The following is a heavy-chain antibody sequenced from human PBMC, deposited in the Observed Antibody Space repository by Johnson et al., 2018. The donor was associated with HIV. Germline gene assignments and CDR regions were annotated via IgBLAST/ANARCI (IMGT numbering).Heavy chain of an antibody. J-gene: IGHJ3*02. CDR3: AKDLGDFWSGYYFDI. CDR1: GFTFSSYG. Sequence: QVQLVESGGGVVQPGGSLRLSCAASGFTFSSYGMHWVRQALGKGLEWVAFIRYDGSNKYYADSVKGRFTISRDNSKNSLYLQMNSLRAEDTAVYYCAKDLGDFWSGYYFDIWGQGTMVTVSS. CDR2: IRYDGSNK. D-gene: IGHD3-3*01. V-gene: IGHV3-30*02.